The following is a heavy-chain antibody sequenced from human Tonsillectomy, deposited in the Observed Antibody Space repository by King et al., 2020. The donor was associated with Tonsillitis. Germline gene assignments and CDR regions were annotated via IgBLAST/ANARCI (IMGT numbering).Heavy chain of an antibody. Sequence: VQLVESGGGLVQPGRSLRLSCTASGFTFGDYAMSWFRQAPGKGLEWVGFIRSKAYGGTTEYAASVKGRFTISRDDSKSIAYLQMNSLKTDDTAVYYCTRDHNYDFWSGYPSGAYYYYYGMDVWGQGTTVTVSS. D-gene: IGHD3-3*01. V-gene: IGHV3-49*03. CDR3: TRDHNYDFWSGYPSGAYYYYYGMDV. CDR2: IRSKAYGGTT. CDR1: GFTFGDYA. J-gene: IGHJ6*02.